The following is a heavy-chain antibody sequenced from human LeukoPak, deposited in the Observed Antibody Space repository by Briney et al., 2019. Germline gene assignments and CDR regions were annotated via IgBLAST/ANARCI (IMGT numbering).Heavy chain of an antibody. V-gene: IGHV3-73*01. Sequence: GGSLRLSCAASGFTFSGSAMHWVRQASGKGLEWVGRIRSKANNYATAYAATVKGRFTISRDDSKNTAYLQMNSLKTEDTAVYYCARGIRTYYYGSGSERTYYYYMDVWGKGTTVTVSS. CDR1: GFTFSGSA. CDR3: ARGIRTYYYGSGSERTYYYYMDV. D-gene: IGHD3-10*01. J-gene: IGHJ6*03. CDR2: IRSKANNYAT.